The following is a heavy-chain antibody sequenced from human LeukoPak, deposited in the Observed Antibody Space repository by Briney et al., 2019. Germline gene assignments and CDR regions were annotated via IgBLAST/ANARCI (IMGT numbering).Heavy chain of an antibody. CDR3: ASGHTYCTNGVCLSY. D-gene: IGHD2-8*01. Sequence: ASVKVSCKASGYTFTSYGISWVRQATGQGLEWMGWMNPNSGNTGYAQKFQGRVTMTRNTSISTAYMELSSLRSEDTAVYYCASGHTYCTNGVCLSYWGQGTLVTVSS. CDR2: MNPNSGNT. CDR1: GYTFTSYG. J-gene: IGHJ4*02. V-gene: IGHV1-8*02.